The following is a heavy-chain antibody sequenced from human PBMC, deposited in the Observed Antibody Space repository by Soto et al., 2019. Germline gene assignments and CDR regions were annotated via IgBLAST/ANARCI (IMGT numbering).Heavy chain of an antibody. CDR2: FDPEDGET. CDR3: ATDLKYSSGWYRGYYYYGMDV. Sequence: SVKVSCKVSGYTLTELSMHWVRQAPGKGLEWMGGFDPEDGETIYAQKFQGRVTMTEDTSTDTAYMELSSLRSEDTAVYYCATDLKYSSGWYRGYYYYGMDVWGQGTTVTVSS. J-gene: IGHJ6*02. V-gene: IGHV1-24*01. CDR1: GYTLTELS. D-gene: IGHD6-19*01.